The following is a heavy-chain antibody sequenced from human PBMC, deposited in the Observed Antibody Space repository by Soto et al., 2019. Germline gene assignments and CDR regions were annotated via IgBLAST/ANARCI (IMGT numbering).Heavy chain of an antibody. CDR1: GGSISSSSYY. CDR2: IYYTGTS. Sequence: KTSETLSLTCAVSGGSISSSSYYWDWIRQPPGKGLEWIGTIYYTGTSNYNPSLKSRVTISVDTSKNQFSLNLSSVTAADTAVYYCTRHAIGVVVPEAIRNWGQGSLVTVSS. V-gene: IGHV4-39*01. D-gene: IGHD2-15*01. J-gene: IGHJ4*02. CDR3: TRHAIGVVVPEAIRN.